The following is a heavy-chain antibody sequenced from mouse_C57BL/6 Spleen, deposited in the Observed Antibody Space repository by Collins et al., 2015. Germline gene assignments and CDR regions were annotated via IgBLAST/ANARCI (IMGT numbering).Heavy chain of an antibody. J-gene: IGHJ2*01. CDR3: ARGGYDYGYYFDY. CDR1: GYTFTSYT. D-gene: IGHD2-4*01. V-gene: IGHV1-4*01. Sequence: KASGYTFTSYTMHWVKQRPGQGLEWIGYINPSSGYTKYNQKFKDKATLTADKSSSTAYMQLSSLTSEDSAVYYCARGGYDYGYYFDYWGQGTTLTVSS. CDR2: INPSSGYT.